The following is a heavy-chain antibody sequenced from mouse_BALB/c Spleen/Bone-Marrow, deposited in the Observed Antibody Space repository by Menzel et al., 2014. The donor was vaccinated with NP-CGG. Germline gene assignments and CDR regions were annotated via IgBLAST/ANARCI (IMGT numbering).Heavy chain of an antibody. V-gene: IGHV14-3*02. CDR1: GFNIKDTY. Sequence: VQLQQSGAELVKPGASVKLSCTAPGFNIKDTYMYWVKQRPEQGLEWIGRIDPANGNTKYDPKFQDKATITADTFSNTAYLQLSSLTSEDTAVYYCARYYYGSSLFAYWGQGTLVTVSA. CDR3: ARYYYGSSLFAY. J-gene: IGHJ3*01. D-gene: IGHD1-1*01. CDR2: IDPANGNT.